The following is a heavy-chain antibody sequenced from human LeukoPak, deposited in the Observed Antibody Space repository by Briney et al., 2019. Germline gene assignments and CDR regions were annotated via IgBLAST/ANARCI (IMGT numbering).Heavy chain of an antibody. CDR3: ARAKVSSSWSSYYYGMDV. CDR2: ISGSGGST. V-gene: IGHV3-23*01. D-gene: IGHD6-13*01. J-gene: IGHJ6*02. CDR1: GFTFSSYA. Sequence: GSLRLSCAASGFTFSSYAMSWVRQAPGKGLEWVSAISGSGGSTYYADSVKGRFTISRDNSKNTLYLQMNSLRAGNTAVYYCARAKVSSSWSSYYYGMDVWGQGTTVTVSS.